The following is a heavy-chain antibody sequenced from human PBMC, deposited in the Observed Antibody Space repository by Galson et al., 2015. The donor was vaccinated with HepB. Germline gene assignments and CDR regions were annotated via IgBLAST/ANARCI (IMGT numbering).Heavy chain of an antibody. V-gene: IGHV3-23*01. CDR1: GFTFSSYA. Sequence: SLRLSCAASGFTFSSYAMSWVRQAPGKGLEWVSAISGSGGSTYYADSVKGRFTISRDNSKNTLYLQMNSLRAEDTAVYYCAKDDNPVLRYFDWLSTDSGWVSYYYGMDVWGQGTTVTVSS. CDR2: ISGSGGST. J-gene: IGHJ6*02. D-gene: IGHD3-9*01. CDR3: AKDDNPVLRYFDWLSTDSGWVSYYYGMDV.